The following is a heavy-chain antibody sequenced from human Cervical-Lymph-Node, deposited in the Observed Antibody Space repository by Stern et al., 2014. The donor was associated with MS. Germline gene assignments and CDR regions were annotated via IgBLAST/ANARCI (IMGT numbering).Heavy chain of an antibody. V-gene: IGHV5-51*03. CDR1: GYSFSSYW. CDR3: ARVDGTVFVFDY. J-gene: IGHJ4*02. D-gene: IGHD3-3*01. Sequence: VQLVQSGAEVKKPGESLKISCKGSGYSFSSYWIGWVRQMPGKGLEWLGIIFPADSDTRYRPSFQGQVTISADKSISTAYLQWSSLKASDTAIYYCARVDGTVFVFDYWGQGTLVTVSS. CDR2: IFPADSDT.